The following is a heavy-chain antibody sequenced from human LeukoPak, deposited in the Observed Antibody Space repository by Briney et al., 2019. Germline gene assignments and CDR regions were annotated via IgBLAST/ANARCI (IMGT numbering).Heavy chain of an antibody. V-gene: IGHV4-30-4*08. CDR1: GGSISSGDYY. CDR3: ARRRDGYKYYYYYYMDV. J-gene: IGHJ6*03. Sequence: PSXTLSLTCTVSGGSISSGDYYWSWIRQPPGKGLGWIGYIYYSGSTYYNPSLKSRVTISVDTSKNQFSLKLSSVTAADTAVYYCARRRDGYKYYYYYYMDVWGKGTTVTVSS. D-gene: IGHD5-24*01. CDR2: IYYSGST.